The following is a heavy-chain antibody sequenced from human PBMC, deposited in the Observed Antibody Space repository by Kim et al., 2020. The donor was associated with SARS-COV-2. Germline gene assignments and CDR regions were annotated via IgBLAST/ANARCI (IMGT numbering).Heavy chain of an antibody. V-gene: IGHV4-4*02. CDR3: ARVRASCSSTSCYLDP. Sequence: SETLSLTCAVSGASISSSNWWTWVRQPPGKGLEWIGEIYHTGSTNFNPSLKSRVTISVDKSKNQFSLKLNSATAADTAVYYCARVRASCSSTSCYLDPWGQGTLVTVSS. CDR2: IYHTGST. CDR1: GASISSSNW. J-gene: IGHJ5*02. D-gene: IGHD2-2*01.